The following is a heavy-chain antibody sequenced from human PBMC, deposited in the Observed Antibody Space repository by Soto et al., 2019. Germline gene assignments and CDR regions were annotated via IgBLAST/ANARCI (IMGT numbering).Heavy chain of an antibody. J-gene: IGHJ4*02. CDR3: CISRVTFDY. CDR1: GFSLSTSGVG. V-gene: IGHV2-5*02. D-gene: IGHD2-21*02. CDR2: IYWDDDK. Sequence: QITLKESGPTLVKPTQTLTLTCTFSGFSLSTSGVGVGWIRQPPGKALEWLALIYWDDDKRYSPSLKSRLTITKDTSKNQVVLTMTNMEPVDTASYYCCISRVTFDYWGQPTLVTVSS.